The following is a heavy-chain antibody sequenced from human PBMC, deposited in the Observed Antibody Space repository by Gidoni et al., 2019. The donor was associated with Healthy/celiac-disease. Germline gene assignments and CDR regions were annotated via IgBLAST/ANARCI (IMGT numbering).Heavy chain of an antibody. CDR3: AKAYGGYYYYGMDV. CDR2: ISWNSGGI. CDR1: GFTFVDYA. V-gene: IGHV3-9*01. J-gene: IGHJ6*02. D-gene: IGHD2-15*01. Sequence: EVQLVESGGGLVQPGRSPRLSCAPSGFTFVDYAMHWVRQAPGKGLEWVSGISWNSGGIGYADSVKGRFTISRDNAKNSLYLQMNSLRAEDTALYYCAKAYGGYYYYGMDVWGQGTTVTVSS.